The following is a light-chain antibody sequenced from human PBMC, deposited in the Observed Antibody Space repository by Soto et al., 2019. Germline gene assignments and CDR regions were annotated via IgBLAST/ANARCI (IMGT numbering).Light chain of an antibody. J-gene: IGKJ5*01. Sequence: DIQMAQSTSCLSASVGDRVTITCRASQSISSYLNWYQQKPGKAPKLLIYAASSLQSGVPSRFSGSGSGTDFTLTISSLQPEDFATYYCEQSYSTLITFGQGTRLEIK. CDR2: AAS. CDR1: QSISSY. V-gene: IGKV1-39*01. CDR3: EQSYSTLIT.